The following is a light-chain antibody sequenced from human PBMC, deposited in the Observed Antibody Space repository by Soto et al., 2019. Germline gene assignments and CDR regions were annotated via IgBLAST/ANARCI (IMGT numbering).Light chain of an antibody. V-gene: IGLV3-21*04. J-gene: IGLJ1*01. CDR2: YDS. CDR3: QVWDITTDHDV. CDR1: NIGSKR. Sequence: SSELTQPPSVSVAPEKTARLTCGGDNIGSKRVHWYRQKPGQAPVLVIYYDSDRPSGIPERFSGSNSGNTATLTINRVEAGDEADYYCQVWDITTDHDVFGTGTKLTVL.